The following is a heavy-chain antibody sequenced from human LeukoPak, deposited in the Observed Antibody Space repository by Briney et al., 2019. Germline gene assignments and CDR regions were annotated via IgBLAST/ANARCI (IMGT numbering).Heavy chain of an antibody. CDR1: GDRVSSNSAA. CDR2: TYYRSKWSN. Sequence: SQTLSLTSAISGDRVSSNSAAWNWIRQSPSSGLEWLGRTYYRSKWSNDYAVSVKSRITINPDSSKNQFSLQLNSVTPEDTAVYYCARGPTPDSYYYNSTDAFDIWGQGTMVTVSS. D-gene: IGHD3-22*01. J-gene: IGHJ3*02. V-gene: IGHV6-1*01. CDR3: ARGPTPDSYYYNSTDAFDI.